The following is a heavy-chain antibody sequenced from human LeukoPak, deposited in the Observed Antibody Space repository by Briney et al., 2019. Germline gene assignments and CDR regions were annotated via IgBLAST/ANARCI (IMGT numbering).Heavy chain of an antibody. CDR1: GGSISSYY. CDR2: IYYSGST. Sequence: SETLSLTCTVSGGSISSYYWSWIRQPPGKGLEWIGYIYYSGSTNYNPSLKSRVTISVDTSKNQFSLKLSSVTAADTAVYYCARDRLGGRDYWGQGTLVTVSS. CDR3: ARDRLGGRDY. J-gene: IGHJ4*02. V-gene: IGHV4-59*01. D-gene: IGHD1-26*01.